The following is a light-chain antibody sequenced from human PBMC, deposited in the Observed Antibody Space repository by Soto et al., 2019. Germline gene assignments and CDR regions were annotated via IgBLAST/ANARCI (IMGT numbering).Light chain of an antibody. V-gene: IGKV3-11*01. CDR1: QSVGSY. J-gene: IGKJ5*01. CDR3: QQRNNWQA. CDR2: DAS. Sequence: EIVLTQSPDTLSLSPGERANLSCRASQSVGSYLAWYQQRPGQPPRLLIYDASNRATGIPARFSGSGSGTDFTLTISSLEPEDFAVYYCQQRNNWQAFGQGTRLEIK.